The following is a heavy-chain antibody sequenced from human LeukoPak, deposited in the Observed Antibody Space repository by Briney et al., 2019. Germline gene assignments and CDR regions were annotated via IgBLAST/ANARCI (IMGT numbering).Heavy chain of an antibody. Sequence: GGSLRLSCAASGFTFRNYAMSWVRQAPGNGLEWVSTISSSGGSTYYADSVKGRFTISRDSSKNTLYLQMNSLRAEDTAVYYCAKDQGYSYGYPTFDYWGQGTLVTVSS. D-gene: IGHD5-18*01. J-gene: IGHJ4*02. CDR1: GFTFRNYA. V-gene: IGHV3-23*01. CDR2: ISSSGGST. CDR3: AKDQGYSYGYPTFDY.